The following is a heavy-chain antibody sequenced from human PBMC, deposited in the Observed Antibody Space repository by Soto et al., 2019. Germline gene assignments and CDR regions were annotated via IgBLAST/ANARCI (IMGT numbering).Heavy chain of an antibody. D-gene: IGHD1-7*01. CDR2: INAGKGDT. V-gene: IGHV1-3*01. CDR3: ARNILGGTTDY. J-gene: IGHJ4*02. CDR1: GYTFTNHA. Sequence: ASVKVSCNASGYTFTNHAIHWVRQAPGQGLEWMGWINAGKGDTKYPQRFQGRVTITRDTSASTAYMELSSLRSEDTAVYYCARNILGGTTDYWGPGTLVTSPQ.